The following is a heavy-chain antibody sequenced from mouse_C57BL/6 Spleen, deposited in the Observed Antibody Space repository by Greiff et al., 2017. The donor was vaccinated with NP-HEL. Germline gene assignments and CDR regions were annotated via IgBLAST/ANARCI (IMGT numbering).Heavy chain of an antibody. D-gene: IGHD1-1*01. CDR2: ISYDGSN. CDR1: GYSITSGYF. V-gene: IGHV3-6*01. Sequence: EVKLMESGPGLVKPSQSLSLSCSVTGYSITSGYFWNWIRQFPGNQLEWMGYISYDGSNNYNPSLKNRISITRDTSKNQFFLKLNSVTTEDTATYYCARDPTTTVVASYYFDYWGQGTTLTVSS. CDR3: ARDPTTTVVASYYFDY. J-gene: IGHJ2*01.